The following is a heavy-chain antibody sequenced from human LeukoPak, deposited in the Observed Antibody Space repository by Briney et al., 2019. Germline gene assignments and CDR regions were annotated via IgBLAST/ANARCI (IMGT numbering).Heavy chain of an antibody. J-gene: IGHJ4*02. CDR3: ARLTYTGSYLAPFDY. V-gene: IGHV5-51*01. CDR2: IYPRDSDT. CDR1: GYSFTSYW. D-gene: IGHD1-26*01. Sequence: GESLKISXKSSGYSFTSYWIGWVRQMPGKGLEWMGIIYPRDSDTRYSPSLQGQVTISVDKSISTAYLQWSSLKASDTAIYYCARLTYTGSYLAPFDYWGQGTLVTVSS.